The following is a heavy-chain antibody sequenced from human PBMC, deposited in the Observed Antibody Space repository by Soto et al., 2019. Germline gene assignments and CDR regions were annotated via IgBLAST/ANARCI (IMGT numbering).Heavy chain of an antibody. CDR2: INEDGSDK. CDR3: AKENGVRKYYFDY. D-gene: IGHD2-8*01. CDR1: GFTFSRHW. V-gene: IGHV3-7*03. J-gene: IGHJ4*02. Sequence: PGGSLRLSCAASGFTFSRHWMSWLRQAPGKGLEWVANINEDGSDKYYVDSVKGRFTISRDNSKNTLYLQMNSLRAEDTAVYYCAKENGVRKYYFDYWGQGTLVTVSS.